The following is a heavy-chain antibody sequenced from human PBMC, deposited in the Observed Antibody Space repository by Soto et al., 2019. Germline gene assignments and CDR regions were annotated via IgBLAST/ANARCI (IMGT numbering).Heavy chain of an antibody. CDR1: GGTFSSYA. V-gene: IGHV1-69*13. D-gene: IGHD5-12*01. J-gene: IGHJ6*02. Sequence: SVKVSCKASGGTFSSYAISWVRQAPGQGLEWMGGIIPIFGTANYAQKFQGRVTITADESTSTAYMELSSLRSEDTAVYYCARGIVAKITYYYYGMDVCGQGTTVTVYS. CDR2: IIPIFGTA. CDR3: ARGIVAKITYYYYGMDV.